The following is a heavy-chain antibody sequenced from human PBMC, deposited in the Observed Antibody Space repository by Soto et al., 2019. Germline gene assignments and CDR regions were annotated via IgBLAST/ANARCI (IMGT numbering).Heavy chain of an antibody. CDR1: NGSISSYY. CDR2: IYDSGST. CDR3: AAAPCY. Sequence: SETRSLTRSGSNGSISSYYWSWIRQPPGKGLEWIGYIYDSGSTNYNPSLKSRVTISVDTSKNQFSLRLTSVTAADTAVYYCAAAPCYWGQGTLVTVSS. J-gene: IGHJ4*02. D-gene: IGHD2-15*01. V-gene: IGHV4-59*01.